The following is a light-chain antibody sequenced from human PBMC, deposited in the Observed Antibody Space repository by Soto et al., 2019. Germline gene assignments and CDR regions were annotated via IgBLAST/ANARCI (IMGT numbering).Light chain of an antibody. Sequence: QSALTQPASVSGSPGQSITISCTGTSSDVGSYNLVSWYQQHPGKAPKLMIYEVSKRPSGVSNRFSGSKSGNTASLTISGLHADDDADYYCCSYAGSSTFVFGTGTKLTVL. CDR1: SSDVGSYNL. CDR2: EVS. J-gene: IGLJ1*01. CDR3: CSYAGSSTFV. V-gene: IGLV2-23*02.